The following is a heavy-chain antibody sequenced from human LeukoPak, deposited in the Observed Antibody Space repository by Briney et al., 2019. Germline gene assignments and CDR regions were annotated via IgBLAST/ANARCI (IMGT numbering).Heavy chain of an antibody. D-gene: IGHD1-14*01. CDR2: ISGSGRST. V-gene: IGHV3-23*01. J-gene: IGHJ5*02. CDR1: GFTFSTYA. CDR3: AKDTTPPKAGFDP. Sequence: GGSLRLSCAASGFTFSTYAVTWVPQAPGKGLEWVSAISGSGRSTYYADSVKGRFTISRDNSKNTLHLQMNSLRAEDTAVYHCAKDTTPPKAGFDPWGQGTLVTVSS.